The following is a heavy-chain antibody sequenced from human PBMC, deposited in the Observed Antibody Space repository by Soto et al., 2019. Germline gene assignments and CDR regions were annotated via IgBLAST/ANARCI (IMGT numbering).Heavy chain of an antibody. D-gene: IGHD3-10*01. Sequence: QVQLVQSGAEVKKPGASVKVSCKASGYTFTSYGISWVRQAPGQGLEWMGWISTYNGNTKYAQKLQGRVTMTTDTATSTAYMELRSLRYDDTAVFSSAREMVRGVGSDYWGQGTLVTVSS. V-gene: IGHV1-18*01. CDR2: ISTYNGNT. CDR1: GYTFTSYG. CDR3: AREMVRGVGSDY. J-gene: IGHJ4*02.